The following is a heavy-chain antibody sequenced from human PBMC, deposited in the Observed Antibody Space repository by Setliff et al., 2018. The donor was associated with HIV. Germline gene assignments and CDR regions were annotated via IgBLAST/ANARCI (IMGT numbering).Heavy chain of an antibody. CDR1: DDFITSYY. CDR3: ASTGGYSYGFFDS. V-gene: IGHV4-59*01. CDR2: IYYSGST. J-gene: IGHJ4*02. Sequence: SETLSLTCTVSDDFITSYYWSWIRQPPGKGLEWIGYIYYSGSTNYNPSLKSRVTISVDTSKNQFSLKLSSVTAADTAVYYCASTGGYSYGFFDSWGQGALVTVS. D-gene: IGHD5-18*01.